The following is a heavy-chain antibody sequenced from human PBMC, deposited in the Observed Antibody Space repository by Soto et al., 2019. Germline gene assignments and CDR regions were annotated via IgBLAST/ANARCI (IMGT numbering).Heavy chain of an antibody. V-gene: IGHV4-59*01. D-gene: IGHD2-15*01. J-gene: IGHJ5*02. CDR1: GGSISSYY. CDR3: ARERYCSGCSCLNWFDP. Sequence: QVQLQESGPGLVKPSETLSLTCTVSGGSISSYYWSWIRQPPGKGLEWIGYIYYSGSTNYNPSLKSRVTISVDTSKNQFSLKLSSVTAADTAVYYCARERYCSGCSCLNWFDPWGQGTLVTVSS. CDR2: IYYSGST.